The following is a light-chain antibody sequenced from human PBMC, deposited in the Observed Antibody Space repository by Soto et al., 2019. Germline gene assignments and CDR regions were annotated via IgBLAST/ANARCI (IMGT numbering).Light chain of an antibody. CDR1: QSLNDY. CDR3: QQRDTWPPRFT. J-gene: IGKJ3*01. CDR2: DVS. Sequence: EIVLTQSPTILSMSPGDRATLSCRASQSLNDYVAWYQQKPGQAPRLLIYDVSTRATGIPARFSGSGSGTDFTLTISSLEAEEFAVYYCQQRDTWPPRFTFGPGTTVDI. V-gene: IGKV3-11*01.